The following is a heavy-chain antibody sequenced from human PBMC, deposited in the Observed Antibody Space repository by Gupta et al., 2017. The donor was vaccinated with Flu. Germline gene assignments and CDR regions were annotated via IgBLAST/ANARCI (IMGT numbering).Heavy chain of an antibody. D-gene: IGHD2-2*01. CDR3: ARTGRFRQLGSRFDY. J-gene: IGHJ4*02. CDR1: GGTFGNYA. CDR2: ILPIFDTG. Sequence: QVQLVQSGTEVKKPGSSVKVSCRASGGTFGNYAITWVRQAPGRGLEWMGEILPIFDTGNYEQTLQGRVTMTADESTATAYMELSSLRSEDTAVYFCARTGRFRQLGSRFDYWGQGTLVNVSS. V-gene: IGHV1-69*01.